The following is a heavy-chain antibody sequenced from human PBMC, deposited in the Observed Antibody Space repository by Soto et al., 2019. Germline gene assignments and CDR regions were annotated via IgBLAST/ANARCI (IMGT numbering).Heavy chain of an antibody. CDR2: IYYSGST. CDR1: GGSISSGGYY. J-gene: IGHJ6*02. CDR3: ARVGPYDILTGYYNGMDV. Sequence: SETLSLTCTVSGGSISSGGYYWSWIRQHPGKGLEWIGYIYYSGSTYYNPSLKSRVTISVDTSKNQFSLKLSSVTAADTAVYYCARVGPYDILTGYYNGMDVWGQGTTVTV. D-gene: IGHD3-9*01. V-gene: IGHV4-31*03.